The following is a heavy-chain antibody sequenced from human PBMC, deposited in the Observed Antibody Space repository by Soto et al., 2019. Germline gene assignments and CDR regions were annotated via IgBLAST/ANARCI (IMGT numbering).Heavy chain of an antibody. Sequence: QVQLQESGPGLVKPSETLSLTCTVSGGSVSSGSYYWSWIRQPPGKGLEWIGYIYYSGSTNYNPSLKSRVTISVDTSKNQFSLKLSSVTAADTAVYYCARDRWEGSGSYYPHYYYGMDVWGQGTTVTVSS. CDR3: ARDRWEGSGSYYPHYYYGMDV. V-gene: IGHV4-61*01. CDR1: GGSVSSGSYY. J-gene: IGHJ6*02. D-gene: IGHD3-10*01. CDR2: IYYSGST.